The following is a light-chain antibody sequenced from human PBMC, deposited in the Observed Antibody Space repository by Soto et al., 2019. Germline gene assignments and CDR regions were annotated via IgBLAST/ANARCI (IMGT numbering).Light chain of an antibody. Sequence: EIVLTQSPGTLSLSPGERAALSCRASQSVSSSYLAWYQQKPGQAPRLLIYSASSRATGIPDRFSGSGSGTDFTLTISGLEPEDFAVYYCQQYGSSHFTFGPGTKVDIK. CDR1: QSVSSSY. CDR3: QQYGSSHFT. CDR2: SAS. V-gene: IGKV3-20*01. J-gene: IGKJ3*01.